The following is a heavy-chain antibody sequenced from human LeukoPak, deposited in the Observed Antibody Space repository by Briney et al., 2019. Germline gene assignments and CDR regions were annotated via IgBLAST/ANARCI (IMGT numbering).Heavy chain of an antibody. Sequence: GGSLRLSCAASGFTFSSYDMTWVRQAPGKGLEWVSSISASGGRTFYADSVKGRFTISRDDSKNTLYLQMNSLRAEDTAVHYCATDPAVGASTAEYFPCWGEGTLVTVSS. CDR3: ATDPAVGASTAEYFPC. CDR1: GFTFSSYD. CDR2: ISASGGRT. V-gene: IGHV3-23*01. J-gene: IGHJ1*01. D-gene: IGHD1-26*01.